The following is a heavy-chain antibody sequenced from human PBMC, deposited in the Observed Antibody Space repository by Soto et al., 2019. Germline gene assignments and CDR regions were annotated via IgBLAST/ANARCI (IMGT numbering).Heavy chain of an antibody. J-gene: IGHJ6*02. CDR3: VRDSYLSGYYYGLDI. CDR1: GFTFSIYW. V-gene: IGHV3-74*01. CDR2: INDDGSLT. Sequence: EVHLVESGGGLVQPGGSLRLSCAASGFTFSIYWMHWVRQAPGKGLVWVSRINDDGSLTSYADSVKGRFAISRDNAKNSLSLQMNSLGADATAVSYCVRDSYLSGYYYGLDIWGQGTTVIVSS. D-gene: IGHD3-16*02.